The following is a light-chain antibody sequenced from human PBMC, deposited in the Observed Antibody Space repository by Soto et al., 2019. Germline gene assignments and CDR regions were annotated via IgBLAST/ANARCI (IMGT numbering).Light chain of an antibody. CDR2: GAS. J-gene: IGKJ3*01. V-gene: IGKV1-9*01. CDR1: QDVSRY. Sequence: GDRVTITCRASQDVSRYLAWYQQKAGKAPKLLIYGASTLQNGVPSRFSGFGSGTEFTLTISSLQPEDFATYHCQQLQRTPFTFGPGTTVDV. CDR3: QQLQRTPFT.